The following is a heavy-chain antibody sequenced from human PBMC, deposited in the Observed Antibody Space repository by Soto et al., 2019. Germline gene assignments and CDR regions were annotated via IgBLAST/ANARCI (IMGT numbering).Heavy chain of an antibody. Sequence: SVKVSCEASGGTFSSYAITWVRQAPGQGLEWMGGIIPIFGTANYAQKFQGRVTITADESTSTAYMELSSLRSEDTAVYYCARDRGPSSGYYPYWFDPWGQGTLVTVSS. J-gene: IGHJ5*02. D-gene: IGHD3-22*01. CDR1: GGTFSSYA. V-gene: IGHV1-69*13. CDR3: ARDRGPSSGYYPYWFDP. CDR2: IIPIFGTA.